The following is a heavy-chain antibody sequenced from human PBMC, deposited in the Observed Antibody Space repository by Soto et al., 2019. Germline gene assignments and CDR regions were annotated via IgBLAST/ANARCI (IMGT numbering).Heavy chain of an antibody. CDR1: GFTFSSYG. CDR3: AKDLGIVVVPAALSSSSFCPDY. Sequence: GGSLRLSCAASGFTFSSYGMSWVRQAPGKGLEWVSAISGSGGSTYYADSVKGRFTISRDNSKNALYLQMNSLRAEDTAVYYCAKDLGIVVVPAALSSSSFCPDYWGQGTLVTVSS. CDR2: ISGSGGST. D-gene: IGHD2-2*03. V-gene: IGHV3-23*01. J-gene: IGHJ4*02.